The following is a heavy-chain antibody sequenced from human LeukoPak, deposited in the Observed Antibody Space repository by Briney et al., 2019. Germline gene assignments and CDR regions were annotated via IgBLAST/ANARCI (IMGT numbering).Heavy chain of an antibody. CDR1: GDSISSSSSY. CDR3: ARVGYCGGDCESSSGALDY. Sequence: KPSETLSLTCTVSGDSISSSSSYWGWIRQPPGKGLEWIGSIYYSGSTYYNTSLKSRVTISVDTSKNQFSLKLRSVTAADTAIYYCARVGYCGGDCESSSGALDYWGQGTLVTVSS. D-gene: IGHD2-21*02. CDR2: IYYSGST. V-gene: IGHV4-39*01. J-gene: IGHJ4*02.